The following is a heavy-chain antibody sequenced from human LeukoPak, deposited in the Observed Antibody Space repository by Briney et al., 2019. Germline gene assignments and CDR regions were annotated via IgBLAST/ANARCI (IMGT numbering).Heavy chain of an antibody. V-gene: IGHV4-59*08. J-gene: IGHJ4*02. D-gene: IGHD2-15*01. CDR2: IYYSGST. CDR3: ARLGCSGGSCYDDY. Sequence: SETLSLTCTVSGGSISSYYWSWIRQPPGKGLEWIGYIYYSGSTNYNPSLKSRVTISVDTSKTQFSLKLNSVTAADTAVYYCARLGCSGGSCYDDYWGQGTLVTVSS. CDR1: GGSISSYY.